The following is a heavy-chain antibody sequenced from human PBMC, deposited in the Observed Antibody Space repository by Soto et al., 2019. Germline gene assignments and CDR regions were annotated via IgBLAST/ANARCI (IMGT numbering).Heavy chain of an antibody. D-gene: IGHD2-2*01. J-gene: IGHJ5*02. CDR2: IWGDGSDK. CDR1: GFTFSLYA. CDR3: ARSRDCTGTSCHLRGPFCS. Sequence: PGGSLRLSCAASGFTFSLYAIHWVRQAPGKGLEWVAAIWGDGSDKKYADSVKGRFTVSRDNSRNTLYLQMNSLRDEDTAVYFCARSRDCTGTSCHLRGPFCSWGTGPLVTASS. V-gene: IGHV3-33*01.